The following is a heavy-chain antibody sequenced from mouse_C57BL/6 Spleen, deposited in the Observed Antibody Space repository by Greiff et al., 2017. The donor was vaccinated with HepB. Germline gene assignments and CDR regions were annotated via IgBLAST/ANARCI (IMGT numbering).Heavy chain of an antibody. CDR2: IDPNSGGT. J-gene: IGHJ2*01. V-gene: IGHV1-72*01. Sequence: QVQLQQPGAELVKPGASVKLSCKASGYTFTSYWMHWVKQRPGRGLEWIGRIDPNSGGTKYNEKFKSKATLTVDKPSSTAYMQLSSLTSEDSALYYCARRGITTVVASYYFDYWGQGTTLTVSS. CDR3: ARRGITTVVASYYFDY. D-gene: IGHD1-1*01. CDR1: GYTFTSYW.